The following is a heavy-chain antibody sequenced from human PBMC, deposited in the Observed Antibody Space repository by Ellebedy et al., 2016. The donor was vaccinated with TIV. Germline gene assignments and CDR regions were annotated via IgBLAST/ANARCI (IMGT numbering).Heavy chain of an antibody. CDR1: GFTFSSYA. V-gene: IGHV3-64*04. Sequence: PGGSLRLSCSASGFTFSSYAMHWVRQAPGKGLEYVSAISSNGGSTYYADSVQGRFTISRDNSKNTLYLQMNSLRAEDTAVYYCAKTKHSDYYFDCWGQGTLVTVSS. D-gene: IGHD2-15*01. CDR2: ISSNGGST. J-gene: IGHJ4*02. CDR3: AKTKHSDYYFDC.